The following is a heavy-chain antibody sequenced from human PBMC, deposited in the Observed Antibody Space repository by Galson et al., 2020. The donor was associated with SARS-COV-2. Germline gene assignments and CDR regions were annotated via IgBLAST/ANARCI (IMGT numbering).Heavy chain of an antibody. J-gene: IGHJ4*02. CDR3: ASGKPLDYDLWNAREPYYFDF. V-gene: IGHV4-39*07. D-gene: IGHD3-3*01. CDR1: SGSISGSIYY. CDR2: IYYSGSP. Sequence: SETLSLTCTVSSGSISGSIYYWAWIRQPPGKELEGIGSIYYSGSPYYNQSLKSRVTISVDTSKNQFSLKLTSVTAADTAVYYCASGKPLDYDLWNAREPYYFDFWGQGTLVTVSS.